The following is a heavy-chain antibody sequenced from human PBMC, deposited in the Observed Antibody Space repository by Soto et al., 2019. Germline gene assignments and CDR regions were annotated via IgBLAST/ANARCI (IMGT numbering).Heavy chain of an antibody. CDR1: GYTLTELS. Sequence: ASVKVSCKVSGYTLTELSMHWVRQAPGKGLEWMGGFDPEDGETIYAQKFQGRVTMTEDTSTDTAYMELSSLRSKDTAVYYCATGPLIFGVVIEPFDYWGQGTLVTVSS. V-gene: IGHV1-24*01. CDR2: FDPEDGET. CDR3: ATGPLIFGVVIEPFDY. J-gene: IGHJ4*02. D-gene: IGHD3-3*01.